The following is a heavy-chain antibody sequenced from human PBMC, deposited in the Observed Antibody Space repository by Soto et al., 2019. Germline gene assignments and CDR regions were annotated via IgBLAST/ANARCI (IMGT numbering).Heavy chain of an antibody. J-gene: IGHJ5*02. D-gene: IGHD3-22*01. CDR1: GGSFSGYY. CDR2: INHSGST. Sequence: PSETLCLTCAVYGGSFSGYYWSWIRQPPGKGLEWIGEINHSGSTNYNPSLKSRVTISVDTSKNQFSLKLSSVTAADTAVYYCARGDHYYDSSGYFIDGWFDPWGQGTLVT. V-gene: IGHV4-34*01. CDR3: ARGDHYYDSSGYFIDGWFDP.